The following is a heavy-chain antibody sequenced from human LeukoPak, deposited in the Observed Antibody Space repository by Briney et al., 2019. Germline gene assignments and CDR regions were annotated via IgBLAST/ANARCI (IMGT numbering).Heavy chain of an antibody. V-gene: IGHV4-59*01. Sequence: QPSETLSLTCTVSGGSISSYYWSWIRQPPGKGLEWIGYIYYSGSTNYNPSLKSRVTISVDTSKNQFSLKLSSVTAADTAVYYCATSPVTTWWFDPWGQGTLVTVSS. CDR2: IYYSGST. D-gene: IGHD4-17*01. CDR1: GGSISSYY. J-gene: IGHJ5*02. CDR3: ATSPVTTWWFDP.